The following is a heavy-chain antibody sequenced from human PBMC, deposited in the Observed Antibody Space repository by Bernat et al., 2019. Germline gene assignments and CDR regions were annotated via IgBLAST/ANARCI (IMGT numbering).Heavy chain of an antibody. Sequence: EVQLVESGGGLVQPGGSLRLSCAASGFTFSSNWMRWVRQAPGKGLVWVSRINTDGTTKNYADYVKGRFTIARDNAKNTLSLLMNSPRAEDTVVYYCAKDLCYNEVDYWGQGTLVTVSS. CDR2: INTDGTTK. V-gene: IGHV3-74*01. J-gene: IGHJ4*02. D-gene: IGHD1-1*01. CDR3: AKDLCYNEVDY. CDR1: GFTFSSNW.